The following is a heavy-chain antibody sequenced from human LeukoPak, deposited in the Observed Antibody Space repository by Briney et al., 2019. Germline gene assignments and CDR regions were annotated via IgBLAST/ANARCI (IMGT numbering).Heavy chain of an antibody. D-gene: IGHD4-17*01. CDR3: AKPGYDYGDDY. J-gene: IGHJ4*02. CDR1: GFTFSSSA. Sequence: GGSLRLSCAASGFTFSSSALSWVRQAPGKGLEWVSVISGSGGSTYYADSVKGRFTISRDNSKNTLYLQMNSLRAEDTAVYYCAKPGYDYGDDYWGQGTLVTVSS. CDR2: ISGSGGST. V-gene: IGHV3-23*01.